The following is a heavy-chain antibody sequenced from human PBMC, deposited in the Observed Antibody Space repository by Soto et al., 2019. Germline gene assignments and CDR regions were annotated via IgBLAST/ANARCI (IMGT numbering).Heavy chain of an antibody. CDR3: ATSVGASGYDFY. CDR1: GFTFSSYS. D-gene: IGHD5-12*01. V-gene: IGHV3-48*02. J-gene: IGHJ4*02. CDR2: ISSSSSTI. Sequence: EVQLVESGGGLVQPRGSLRLSCVASGFTFSSYSMNWVRQAPGKGLEWVSYISSSSSTIYYADSVKGRFTISRDNAKNSLYLQMNSLRDEDTAVYYYATSVGASGYDFYWGQGTLVTVSS.